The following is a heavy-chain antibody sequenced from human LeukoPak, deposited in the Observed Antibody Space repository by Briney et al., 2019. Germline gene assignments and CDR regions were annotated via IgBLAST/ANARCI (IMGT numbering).Heavy chain of an antibody. J-gene: IGHJ5*02. CDR3: ARDLLLSVVVVPADHENWFDP. V-gene: IGHV1-2*02. CDR1: GYTFTGYY. CDR2: INPNSGGT. D-gene: IGHD2-2*01. Sequence: ASVKVSCKASGYTFTGYYMHWVRQAPGQGLEWMGWINPNSGGTNYAQKFQGRVTMTRDTSISTAYMELSRLRSDDTAVYYCARDLLLSVVVVPADHENWFDPWGQGTLVTVSS.